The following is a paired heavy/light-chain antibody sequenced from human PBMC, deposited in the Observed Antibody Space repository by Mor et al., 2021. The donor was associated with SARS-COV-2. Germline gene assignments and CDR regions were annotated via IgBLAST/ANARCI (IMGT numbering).Heavy chain of an antibody. Sequence: QMRLQESGPGLVKPSETLSLTCTVSGGFIRNSPFFWGWIRQPPGKGLEWIGHIFYPGSTYYNPSLKSRVTLSIEESKNQFSLKQTSVTAADTAVYYCARREAAPGTDSYFDLWGRGTLVTVSS. D-gene: IGHD1-1*01. J-gene: IGHJ2*01. CDR2: IFYPGST. CDR1: GGFIRNSPFF. CDR3: ARREAAPGTDSYFDL. V-gene: IGHV4-39*01.
Light chain of an antibody. CDR3: QSSDSSLSGSV. CDR1: SSNIGAGSD. V-gene: IGLV1-40*01. J-gene: IGLJ2*01. CDR2: GNN. Sequence: QSVLTQPPSVSGAPGQRVTISCTGSSSNIGAGSDVHWYQHLPGTAPTLLIYGNNNRPSGVPERFSGSKSGTSASLAISDLQTEDEADYYCQSSDSSLSGSVFGGGTKLTVL.